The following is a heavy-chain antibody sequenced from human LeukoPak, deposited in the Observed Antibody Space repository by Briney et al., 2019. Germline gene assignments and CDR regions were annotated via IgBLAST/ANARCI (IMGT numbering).Heavy chain of an antibody. Sequence: PGGSLRLSCAASGFTFSSYAVSWVRQAPGKGLEWVSAISGSGGSTYYADSVKGRFTISRDNSKNTLYLQMNSLRAEDTAVYYCAKDTHYYDSSGHDYWGQGTLVTVSS. CDR1: GFTFSSYA. CDR3: AKDTHYYDSSGHDY. J-gene: IGHJ4*02. CDR2: ISGSGGST. D-gene: IGHD3-22*01. V-gene: IGHV3-23*01.